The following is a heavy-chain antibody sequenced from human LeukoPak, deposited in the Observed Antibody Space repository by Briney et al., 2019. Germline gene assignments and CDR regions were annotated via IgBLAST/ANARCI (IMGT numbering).Heavy chain of an antibody. D-gene: IGHD1-1*01. CDR3: ARDRFYDWHRNCFDP. Sequence: ASVTVSCMASGYTFTGYYIHWVRQAPGQGLEWMGWLNPNSGGTNYAQKFQGRVTMIRDTSISTAYMELSRLRSDDTAVYYCARDRFYDWHRNCFDPWGQGTLVTVSS. CDR1: GYTFTGYY. V-gene: IGHV1-2*02. J-gene: IGHJ5*02. CDR2: LNPNSGGT.